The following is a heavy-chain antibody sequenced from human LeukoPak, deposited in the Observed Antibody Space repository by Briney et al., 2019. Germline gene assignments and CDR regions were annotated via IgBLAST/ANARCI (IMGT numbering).Heavy chain of an antibody. D-gene: IGHD6-6*01. CDR2: IIPIFGTA. CDR1: GGTFSSYA. V-gene: IGHV1-69*13. J-gene: IGHJ6*03. Sequence: ASVKVSCKASGGTFSSYAISWVRQAPGQGLEWMGGIIPIFGTANYAQKFQGRVTITADESTSTAYMELSSLRSEDTAVYYCARDRSIAARRSGYYYYYYMDVWGKGTTVTVSS. CDR3: ARDRSIAARRSGYYYYYYMDV.